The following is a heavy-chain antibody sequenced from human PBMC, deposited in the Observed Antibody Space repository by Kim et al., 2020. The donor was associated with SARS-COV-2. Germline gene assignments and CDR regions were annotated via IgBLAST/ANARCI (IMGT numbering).Heavy chain of an antibody. J-gene: IGHJ1*01. CDR3: AKDMAVAGRGQYFQY. Sequence: GSVKGRFTISRDNSKNTLYLQMNSLRAEDTAVYYCAKDMAVAGRGQYFQYWGQGTLVTVSS. V-gene: IGHV3-30*02. D-gene: IGHD6-19*01.